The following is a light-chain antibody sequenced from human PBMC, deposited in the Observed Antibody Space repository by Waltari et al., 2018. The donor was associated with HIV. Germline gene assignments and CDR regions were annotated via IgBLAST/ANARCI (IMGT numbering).Light chain of an antibody. CDR3: QVWDNGTEHVV. J-gene: IGLJ2*01. CDR1: NVGSKG. CDR2: DDT. V-gene: IGLV3-21*02. Sequence: SYVLTQPPSVSVAPGQTARITCGGNNVGSKGVHWYQQKPGQVPVVVVYDDTDRPSGLPERFSGSNSGNTATLTISRVEAGDEADYHCQVWDNGTEHVVFGGGTKLTVL.